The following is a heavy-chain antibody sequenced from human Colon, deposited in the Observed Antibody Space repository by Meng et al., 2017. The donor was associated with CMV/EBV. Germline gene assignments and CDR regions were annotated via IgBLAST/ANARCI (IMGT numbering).Heavy chain of an antibody. CDR1: GFTFSDYY. D-gene: IGHD6-19*01. CDR3: ARESSGWSTGIDS. Sequence: GSLRLSCAASGFTFSDYYMSWIRQPPGKGLEWIGYISYSGNTNYNPSLKSRVTISVDTSRNQFSLRLTSVSAADTAMYYCARESSGWSTGIDSWGQGTLVTVSS. V-gene: IGHV4-59*01. CDR2: ISYSGNT. J-gene: IGHJ4*02.